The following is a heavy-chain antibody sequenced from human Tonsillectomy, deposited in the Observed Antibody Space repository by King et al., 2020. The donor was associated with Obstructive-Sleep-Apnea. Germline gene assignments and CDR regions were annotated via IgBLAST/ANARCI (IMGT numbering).Heavy chain of an antibody. CDR1: GGSISNYY. CDR3: EREHSTMVRGDSIVGWFDP. J-gene: IGHJ5*02. Sequence: VQLQESGPGLVKPSETLSLTCTVSGGSISNYYWSWIRPPPGKGLEWIGYIHYSGSTNYSPSLQSRVSISVDTSRNQFSLKLSSMTAADTAVYYCEREHSTMVRGDSIVGWFDPWGQGTLVTVSS. D-gene: IGHD3-10*01. CDR2: IHYSGST. V-gene: IGHV4-59*01.